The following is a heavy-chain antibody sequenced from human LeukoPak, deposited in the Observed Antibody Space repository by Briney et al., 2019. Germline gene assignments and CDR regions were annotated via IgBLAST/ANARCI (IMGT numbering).Heavy chain of an antibody. CDR1: GYTFTGYY. Sequence: ASVKVSCKASGYTFTGYYMHWVRQAPGRGLEWMGWINPNSGGTNYAQKFQGRVTMTRDTSISTAYMELSRLRSDDTAVYYCARVPSNGDFDDAFDIWGQGTMVTVSS. CDR2: INPNSGGT. D-gene: IGHD3-3*01. V-gene: IGHV1-2*02. J-gene: IGHJ3*02. CDR3: ARVPSNGDFDDAFDI.